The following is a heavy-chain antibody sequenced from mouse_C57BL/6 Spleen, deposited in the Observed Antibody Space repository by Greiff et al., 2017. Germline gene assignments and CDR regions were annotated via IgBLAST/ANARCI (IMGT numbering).Heavy chain of an antibody. Sequence: AQLQESGAELVKPGASVKISCKASGYAFSSYWMNWVKQRPGKGLEWIGQIYPGDGDTNYNGKFKGKATLTADKSSSTAYMQLSSLTSEDAAVYFCARGGQAWFAYWGQGTLVTVSA. CDR2: IYPGDGDT. CDR1: GYAFSSYW. D-gene: IGHD3-3*01. J-gene: IGHJ3*01. V-gene: IGHV1-80*01. CDR3: ARGGQAWFAY.